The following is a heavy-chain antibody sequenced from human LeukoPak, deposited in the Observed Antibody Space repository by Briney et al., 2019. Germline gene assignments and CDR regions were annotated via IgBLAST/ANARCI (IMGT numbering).Heavy chain of an antibody. CDR1: GFTFRSYE. D-gene: IGHD3-22*01. J-gene: IGHJ4*02. CDR2: IYSGGST. CDR3: ARDSTPYYYDSSGYSPIGY. V-gene: IGHV3-66*01. Sequence: PGGSLRLSCAASGFTFRSYEMNWVRQAPEKGLEWVSVIYSGGSTYYADSVKGRFTISRDNSKNTLYLQMNSLRAEDTAVYYCARDSTPYYYDSSGYSPIGYWGQGTLVTVSS.